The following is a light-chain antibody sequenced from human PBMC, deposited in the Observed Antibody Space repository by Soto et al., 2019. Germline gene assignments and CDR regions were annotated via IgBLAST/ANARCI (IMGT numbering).Light chain of an antibody. CDR3: QQYGSAPRT. Sequence: EIVVTQSPGTLSLSPGERATLCCRARQSVSRSYLAWYQQKPGKPPRHLIYGASSRATGIPDRFSGRGSGTDFTLTISRLEPEDFGVYYCQQYGSAPRTFGGGTKVDIK. CDR2: GAS. CDR1: QSVSRSY. J-gene: IGKJ4*01. V-gene: IGKV3-20*01.